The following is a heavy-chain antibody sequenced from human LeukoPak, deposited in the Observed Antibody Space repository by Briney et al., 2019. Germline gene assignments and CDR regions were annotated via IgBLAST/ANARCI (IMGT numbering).Heavy chain of an antibody. CDR1: GDSISGYY. Sequence: SETLSLTCTVTGDSISGYYWSWIRQPPGKGLEWIGYVYHTGHTHYSPSLKSRVTVSLDTSRNQVSLILSSVTAADTAVYYCARHRFGHLFDYWGQGTLVFVSS. D-gene: IGHD3-16*01. V-gene: IGHV4-59*01. CDR2: VYHTGHT. J-gene: IGHJ4*02. CDR3: ARHRFGHLFDY.